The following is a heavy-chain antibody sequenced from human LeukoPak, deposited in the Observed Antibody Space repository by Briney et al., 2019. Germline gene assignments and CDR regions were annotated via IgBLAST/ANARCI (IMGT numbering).Heavy chain of an antibody. Sequence: SGGSLRLSCAASGFTFDDYAMHRVRQAPGKGLEWVSLISGGGGSTYYADSVKGRLTISRDNSKNSLYLQMNSLRTEDTALYYCAKDTGYSYSLDSWGQGTLVTVSS. J-gene: IGHJ4*02. D-gene: IGHD5-18*01. CDR1: GFTFDDYA. CDR2: ISGGGGST. CDR3: AKDTGYSYSLDS. V-gene: IGHV3-43*02.